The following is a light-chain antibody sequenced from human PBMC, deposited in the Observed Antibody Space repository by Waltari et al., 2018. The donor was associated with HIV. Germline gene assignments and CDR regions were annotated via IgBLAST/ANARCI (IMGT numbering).Light chain of an antibody. V-gene: IGLV1-47*01. CDR1: GSHTGSGS. J-gene: IGLJ3*02. CDR2: RNN. CDR3: AAWDDSLSGRV. Sequence: QSVLSQPHPPPVTPGQRVTLSCSGRGSHTGSGSLYWYKQGPGTAPQLLIYRNNMRPSGVPDRFSGSKSGTSASLAISGLRSEDEADYYCAAWDDSLSGRVFGGGTNLTVL.